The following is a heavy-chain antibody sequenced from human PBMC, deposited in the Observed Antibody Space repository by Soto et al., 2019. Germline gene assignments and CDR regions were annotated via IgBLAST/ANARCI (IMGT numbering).Heavy chain of an antibody. CDR2: TYYSETT. CDR1: GGSISSGGYY. J-gene: IGHJ4*02. V-gene: IGHV4-31*01. CDR3: ASEPLT. Sequence: QVQLQESGPGLVKPSPTLSLTCTVSGGSISSGGYYWTWIRQHPGKGLEWTGYTYYSETTYYNPSGXRXXTIALETSKNQFSLKLSSVTAADTAVHYCASEPLTWGEGALVTVSS.